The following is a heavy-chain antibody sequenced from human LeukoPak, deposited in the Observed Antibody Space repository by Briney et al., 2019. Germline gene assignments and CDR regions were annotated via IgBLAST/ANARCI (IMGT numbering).Heavy chain of an antibody. CDR3: AKLPYYDFWSGYQNWFDP. Sequence: GGSLRLSCAASGFTFSSYAMHWVRQAPGKGLEWVSAISGSGGSTYYADSVKGRFTISRDNSKNTLYLQMNSLRAEDTAVYYCAKLPYYDFWSGYQNWFDPWGQGTLVTVSS. CDR1: GFTFSSYA. D-gene: IGHD3-3*01. CDR2: ISGSGGST. V-gene: IGHV3-23*01. J-gene: IGHJ5*02.